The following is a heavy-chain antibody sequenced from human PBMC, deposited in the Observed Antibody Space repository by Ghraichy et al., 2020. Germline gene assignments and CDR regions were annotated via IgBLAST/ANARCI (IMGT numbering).Heavy chain of an antibody. CDR2: ISGSGGST. CDR1: GFTFSSYA. Sequence: GGSLRLSCAASGFTFSSYAMSWVRQAPGKGLEWVSAISGSGGSTYYADSVKGRFTISRDNSKNTLYLQMNSLRAEDTAVYYCAKAAKMYYYDSSGYPPNYWGQGTLVTVSS. D-gene: IGHD3-22*01. V-gene: IGHV3-23*01. J-gene: IGHJ4*02. CDR3: AKAAKMYYYDSSGYPPNY.